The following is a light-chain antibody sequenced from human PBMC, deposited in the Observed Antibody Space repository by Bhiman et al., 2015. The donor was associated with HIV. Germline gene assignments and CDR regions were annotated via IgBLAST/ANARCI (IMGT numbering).Light chain of an antibody. Sequence: SYVLTQAPSVSVAPGKTARIACGGSDIGTKNVQWFQQKPGQAPILVIYYNSDRASGIPERFSGSKSGNTATLTISGTQAMDEADYCQVWDSSTAWVFGTGTKVTVL. CDR2: YNS. CDR3: QVWDSSTAWV. V-gene: IGLV3-21*01. CDR1: DIGTKN. J-gene: IGLJ1*01.